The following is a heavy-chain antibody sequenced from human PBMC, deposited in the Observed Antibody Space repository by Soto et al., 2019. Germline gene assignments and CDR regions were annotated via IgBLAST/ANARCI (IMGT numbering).Heavy chain of an antibody. J-gene: IGHJ4*02. V-gene: IGHV1-2*02. D-gene: IGHD3-22*01. CDR3: ARFPSRGITTIVYFDY. CDR2: INPNSGGT. Sequence: ASVKVSCKASGYTFTGYYMHWVRQAPGQGLEWMGWINPNSGGTNYAQKFQGRVTMTRDTSISTAYMELSRLRSDDTAVYYCARFPSRGITTIVYFDYWGQGTLVTVSS. CDR1: GYTFTGYY.